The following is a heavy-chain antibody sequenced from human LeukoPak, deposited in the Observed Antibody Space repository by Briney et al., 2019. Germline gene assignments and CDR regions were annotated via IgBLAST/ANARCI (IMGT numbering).Heavy chain of an antibody. J-gene: IGHJ4*02. CDR3: AKGSSGWHPTGVFDY. Sequence: GGSLRLSCAASEFDFSSHAMTWVRQAPGKGLEWVSAISISGSKTYYADSVKGRFTISRDNSKNTLYLQMNSLRAEDTAVYYCAKGSSGWHPTGVFDYWGQGTLVTVSS. D-gene: IGHD6-19*01. CDR2: ISISGSKT. V-gene: IGHV3-23*01. CDR1: EFDFSSHA.